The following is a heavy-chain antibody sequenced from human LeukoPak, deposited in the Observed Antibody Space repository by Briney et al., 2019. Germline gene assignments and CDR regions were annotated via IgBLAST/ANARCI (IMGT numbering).Heavy chain of an antibody. CDR3: ARGFPGGRLKTMFFDY. D-gene: IGHD3-3*01. V-gene: IGHV4-31*03. CDR2: IYYSGST. J-gene: IGHJ4*02. CDR1: GGSISSGGYY. Sequence: SQTLSLTCTVSGGSISSGGYYWSWIRQHPGKGLEWIGYIYYSGSTYYNPSLKSRVTISVDTSKNQFSLKLSSVTAADTAVYYCARGFPGGRLKTMFFDYWGQGTLVTVSS.